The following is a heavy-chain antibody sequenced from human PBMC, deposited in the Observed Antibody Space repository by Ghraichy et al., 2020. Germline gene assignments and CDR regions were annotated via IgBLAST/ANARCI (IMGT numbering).Heavy chain of an antibody. CDR3: ARGYKPPVRRVFRYYGLDV. J-gene: IGHJ6*02. V-gene: IGHV4-34*01. Sequence: SETLSLTCAVYGGSFSGYYWSWIRQPPGRGLEWMGEVTHTGSANANPSLKSRVTVSVDTSKNQFALKLNSVTAADTAVYYCARGYKPPVRRVFRYYGLDVWGQGTAVTVS. D-gene: IGHD3-10*01. CDR2: VTHTGSA. CDR1: GGSFSGYY.